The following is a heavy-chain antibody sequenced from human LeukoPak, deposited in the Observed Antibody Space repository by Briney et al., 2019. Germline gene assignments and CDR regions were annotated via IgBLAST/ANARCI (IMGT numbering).Heavy chain of an antibody. V-gene: IGHV3-49*04. CDR1: GFTFGDYA. D-gene: IGHD3-10*01. CDR3: AQGSLVDY. Sequence: SLRLSCTASGFTFGDYAMSWVRQAPGEGLEWVGFIRSKAYGGTTEYAASVKGRFTISRDDSKSIAYLQMNSLKTEDTAVYYCAQGSLVDYWGQGTLVTVSS. J-gene: IGHJ4*02. CDR2: IRSKAYGGTT.